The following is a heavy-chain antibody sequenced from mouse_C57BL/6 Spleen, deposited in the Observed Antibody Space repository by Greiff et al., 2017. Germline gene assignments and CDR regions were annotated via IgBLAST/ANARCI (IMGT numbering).Heavy chain of an antibody. Sequence: VQLQQSGAELARPGASVKLSCKASGYTFTSYGISWVKQRTGQGLEWIGEIYPRSGNTYYNEKFKGKATLTADKSSSTAYMELRSLTSEDSAVYFCARRRVYYDFPYAMGYWGQGTSVTVSS. CDR3: ARRRVYYDFPYAMGY. J-gene: IGHJ4*01. D-gene: IGHD2-4*01. V-gene: IGHV1-81*01. CDR1: GYTFTSYG. CDR2: IYPRSGNT.